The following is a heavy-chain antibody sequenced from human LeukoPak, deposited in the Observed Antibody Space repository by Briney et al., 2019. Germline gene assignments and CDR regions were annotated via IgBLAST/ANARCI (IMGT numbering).Heavy chain of an antibody. CDR1: GGSISSGGYY. Sequence: PSETLSLTCTVSGGSISSGGYYWSWIRQHPGKGLEWIGYIYYSGSTYYNPSLKSRVTISVDTSKNQFSLKLSSVTAADTAVYYCARDGWFGDFGAFDIWGQGTMVTVSS. J-gene: IGHJ3*02. D-gene: IGHD3-10*01. CDR3: ARDGWFGDFGAFDI. V-gene: IGHV4-31*03. CDR2: IYYSGST.